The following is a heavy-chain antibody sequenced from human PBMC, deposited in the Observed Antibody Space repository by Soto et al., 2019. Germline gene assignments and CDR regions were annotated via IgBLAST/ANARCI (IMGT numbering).Heavy chain of an antibody. CDR2: IIPIFGTA. V-gene: IGHV1-69*13. CDR1: GGTFSSYA. Sequence: SVKVSCKASGGTFSSYAISWVRQAPGQGLEWMGGIIPIFGTANYAQKFQGRVTITADESTSTAYMELSSLRSEDTAVYYCARERYYYDSSGYYWHYWGQGTLVTAPQ. CDR3: ARERYYYDSSGYYWHY. J-gene: IGHJ4*02. D-gene: IGHD3-22*01.